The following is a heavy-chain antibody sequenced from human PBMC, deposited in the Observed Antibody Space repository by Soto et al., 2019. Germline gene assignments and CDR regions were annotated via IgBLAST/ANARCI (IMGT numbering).Heavy chain of an antibody. J-gene: IGHJ4*02. D-gene: IGHD1-26*01. V-gene: IGHV3-23*01. CDR1: GFTFSSYA. CDR2: ISGSGGST. CDR3: EKVGGSYYYFDY. Sequence: GSLRLSCAASGFTFSSYAMSWVRQAPGKGLEWVSAISGSGGSTYYADSVKGRFTISRDNSKNTLYLQMNGLRAEDTAVYYCEKVGGSYYYFDYWGQGTLVTVSS.